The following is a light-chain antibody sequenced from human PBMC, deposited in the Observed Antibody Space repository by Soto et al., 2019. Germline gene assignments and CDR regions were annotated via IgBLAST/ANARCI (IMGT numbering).Light chain of an antibody. J-gene: IGKJ2*01. CDR3: QQYNSYPYT. Sequence: DIQMTQSPSTLSASVGDRVTITCRASQSISSWLAWYQQKPGKAPKLLIYDASSLERGVPSRFSCSGSGTEFTLTISSLQPDDFATYYCQQYNSYPYTFGQGTKLEIK. V-gene: IGKV1-5*01. CDR2: DAS. CDR1: QSISSW.